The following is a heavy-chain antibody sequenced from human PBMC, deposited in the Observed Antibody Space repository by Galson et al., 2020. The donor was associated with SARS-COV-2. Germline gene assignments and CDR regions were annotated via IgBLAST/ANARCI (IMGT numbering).Heavy chain of an antibody. CDR1: GGSISTASYY. D-gene: IGHD3-10*01. Sequence: PSETLSLTCSVSGGSISTASYYWGWIRQPPGKGLECIGSIYHRGRTYYSTSLRSRVTMSVDTSKNQFSLRLTAVTAADRAVYYCARFGRDVGEPKPDYWGQGILVTVSS. J-gene: IGHJ4*02. V-gene: IGHV4-39*01. CDR3: ARFGRDVGEPKPDY. CDR2: IYHRGRT.